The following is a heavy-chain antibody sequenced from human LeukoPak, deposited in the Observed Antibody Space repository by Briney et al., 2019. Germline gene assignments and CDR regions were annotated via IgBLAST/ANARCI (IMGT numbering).Heavy chain of an antibody. Sequence: SETLSLICTVSGGSVSSSSYYWGWIRQPPGKGLEWIGSVYYSGSTYYNPSLKSRVTISVDTSKNQFSLKMSSVTAADTTLFYCARHRGGSSPSVFDSWGQGTLVTVSS. D-gene: IGHD2-15*01. CDR2: VYYSGST. CDR1: GGSVSSSSYY. CDR3: ARHRGGSSPSVFDS. V-gene: IGHV4-39*01. J-gene: IGHJ4*02.